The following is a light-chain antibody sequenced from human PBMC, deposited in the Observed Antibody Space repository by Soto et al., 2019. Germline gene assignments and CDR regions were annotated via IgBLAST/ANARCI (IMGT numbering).Light chain of an antibody. J-gene: IGLJ2*01. Sequence: QYALTQPASVSGSLGQSITISCTGTSSDVGAYNYVSWYQQHPGKAPKVMIFEVTKRPSGVSNRFSGSKSGNMASLTISGLQAEDEGDYYCSSFTTTSTVLLGGGTKVTVL. V-gene: IGLV2-14*01. CDR2: EVT. CDR3: SSFTTTSTVL. CDR1: SSDVGAYNY.